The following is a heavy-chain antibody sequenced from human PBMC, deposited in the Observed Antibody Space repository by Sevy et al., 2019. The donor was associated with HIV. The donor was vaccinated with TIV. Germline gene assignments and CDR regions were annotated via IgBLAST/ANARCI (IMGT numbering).Heavy chain of an antibody. Sequence: GGSLRLSCAASGFIFNTYWMSWVRQAPGKGLEWVANINQDGSEKYDVDSVKGRFTISRDNAKNSLYLQMNSLRAEDTAVYYCARRYCSGSSCYSIDYWGQGTLVTVSS. V-gene: IGHV3-7*01. CDR1: GFIFNTYW. CDR2: INQDGSEK. D-gene: IGHD2-15*01. J-gene: IGHJ4*02. CDR3: ARRYCSGSSCYSIDY.